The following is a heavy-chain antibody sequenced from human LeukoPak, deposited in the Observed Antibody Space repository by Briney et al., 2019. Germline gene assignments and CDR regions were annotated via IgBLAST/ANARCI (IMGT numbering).Heavy chain of an antibody. CDR3: ARRPGTVSFYYTDV. J-gene: IGHJ6*03. V-gene: IGHV4-59*08. Sequence: SETLSLICTVSGGSINSYYWSWIGQPPGKGLEWIGYIYYSGSTSYNPSLKSRVTISVDTSKNQFSLKLSSVTAADTAVYYCARRPGTVSFYYTDVRRKGTTVTVSS. CDR1: GGSINSYY. D-gene: IGHD1-1*01. CDR2: IYYSGST.